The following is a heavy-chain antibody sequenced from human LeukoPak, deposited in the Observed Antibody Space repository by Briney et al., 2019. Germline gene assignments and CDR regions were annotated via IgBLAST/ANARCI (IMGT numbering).Heavy chain of an antibody. CDR2: ISSSSSYI. Sequence: GRSLRLSCAASGFIFSNYGIHWVRQAPGKGLEWVSSISSSSSYIYYADSVKGRFTISRDNAKNSLYLQMNSLRAEDTAVYYCARDFSGWYYFDYWGQGTLVTVSS. D-gene: IGHD6-19*01. CDR1: GFIFSNYG. J-gene: IGHJ4*02. V-gene: IGHV3-21*01. CDR3: ARDFSGWYYFDY.